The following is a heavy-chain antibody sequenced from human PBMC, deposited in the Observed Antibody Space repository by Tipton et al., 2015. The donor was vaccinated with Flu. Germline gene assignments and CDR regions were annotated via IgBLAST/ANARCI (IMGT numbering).Heavy chain of an antibody. CDR2: INPNSGGT. Sequence: QSEAEVKKPGASVKVSCKASGYTFTGYYMHWVRQAPGQGLEWMGWINPNSGGTNYALKFQGRVTMTRDTSISTAYMELSRLRPDDTAVYYCARAFGVGGGREFLGYWGQGTLVTVSS. CDR3: ARAFGVGGGREFLGY. D-gene: IGHD3-10*01. J-gene: IGHJ4*02. CDR1: GYTFTGYY. V-gene: IGHV1-2*02.